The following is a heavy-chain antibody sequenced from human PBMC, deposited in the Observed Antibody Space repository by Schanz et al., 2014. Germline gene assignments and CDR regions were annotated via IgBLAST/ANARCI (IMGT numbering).Heavy chain of an antibody. CDR2: INQDGSEK. CDR1: GFTFSSYC. D-gene: IGHD2-15*01. J-gene: IGHJ1*01. V-gene: IGHV3-7*03. Sequence: EVQLVESGGGLVQPGGSLRLSCAASGFTFSSYCINWVRQAPGKGLEWVANINQDGSEKYYVDSVKGRFTISRDNAKNSLYLQMNNLRAEDTAVYFCAKESEIVVVVGTSMSGDFHHWGQGTLVTVSS. CDR3: AKESEIVVVVGTSMSGDFHH.